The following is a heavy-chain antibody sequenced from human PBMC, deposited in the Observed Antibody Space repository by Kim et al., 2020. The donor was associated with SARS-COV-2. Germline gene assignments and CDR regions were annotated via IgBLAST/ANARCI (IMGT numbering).Heavy chain of an antibody. J-gene: IGHJ4*01. Sequence: SETLSLTCAVYGGSFSGYYWSWIRQPPGKGLEWIGEINHSGSTNYNPSLKSRVTISVDTSKNQFSMKLSYVTAADTAAYYCARRYDYVWGRYRPPLDYWG. CDR2: INHSGST. D-gene: IGHD3-16*02. CDR1: GGSFSGYY. V-gene: IGHV4-34*01. CDR3: ARRYDYVWGRYRPPLDY.